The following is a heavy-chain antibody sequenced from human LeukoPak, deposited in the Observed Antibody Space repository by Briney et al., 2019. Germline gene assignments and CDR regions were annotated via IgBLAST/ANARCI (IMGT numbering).Heavy chain of an antibody. CDR1: GFTFNTYA. D-gene: IGHD6-13*01. V-gene: IGHV3-23*01. Sequence: GGSLRLSCAASGFTFNTYAMYWVRQAPGKGLEWVSSISDSGGNTYYADSVQGRFTLSRDNSKNTLYLQMNSLRADDTAVYYCGKDLWGSSWYNWFDPWGQGTLVTVAS. J-gene: IGHJ5*02. CDR2: ISDSGGNT. CDR3: GKDLWGSSWYNWFDP.